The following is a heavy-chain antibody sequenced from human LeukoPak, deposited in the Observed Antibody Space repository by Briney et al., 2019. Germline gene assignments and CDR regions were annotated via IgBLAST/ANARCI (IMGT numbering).Heavy chain of an antibody. J-gene: IGHJ4*02. Sequence: ASVKVSCKASGYTFTSYGISWVRQAPGQGLEWMGWISAYNGNTNYAQKLQGRVTMTTDTSTSTAYIELRSLRSDDTAVYYCARDSTRLGELTTNDYWGQGTLVTVSS. V-gene: IGHV1-18*01. CDR3: ARDSTRLGELTTNDY. CDR2: ISAYNGNT. CDR1: GYTFTSYG. D-gene: IGHD3-16*01.